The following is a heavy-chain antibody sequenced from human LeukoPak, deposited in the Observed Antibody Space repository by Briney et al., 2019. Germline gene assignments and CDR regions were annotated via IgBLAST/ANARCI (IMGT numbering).Heavy chain of an antibody. CDR2: IIPIFSTA. CDR1: GGTFSSYT. CDR3: AIADCGGDCYYRTTWYYYYMDV. J-gene: IGHJ6*03. Sequence: ASVKVSCKASGGTFSSYTISWVRQAPGQGPEWMGGIIPIFSTADYAQKFQGRVTITADESTSTAYMELSSLRSEDTAVYYCAIADCGGDCYYRTTWYYYYMDVWGKGTTVTISS. D-gene: IGHD2-21*02. V-gene: IGHV1-69*13.